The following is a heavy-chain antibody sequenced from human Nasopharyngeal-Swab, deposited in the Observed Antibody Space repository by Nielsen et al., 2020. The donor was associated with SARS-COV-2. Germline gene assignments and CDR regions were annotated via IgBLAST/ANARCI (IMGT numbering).Heavy chain of an antibody. J-gene: IGHJ5*02. CDR3: ARGSLYDFRSGGGNWSDP. V-gene: IGHV4-39*01. D-gene: IGHD3/OR15-3a*01. CDR2: IYYSGST. Sequence: SEPLSPPCTVPGASISSSSYYWSCIRQPPGRGLEWIGSIYYSGSTYYNPSLKSRVTISVDTSKNQFSLKLSSVTAADTAVYYCARGSLYDFRSGGGNWSDPWGQGTLVTVSS. CDR1: GASISSSSYY.